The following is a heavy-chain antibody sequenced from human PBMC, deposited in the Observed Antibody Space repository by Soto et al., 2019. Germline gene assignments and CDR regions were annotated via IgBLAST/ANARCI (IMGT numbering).Heavy chain of an antibody. D-gene: IGHD1-20*01. V-gene: IGHV1-2*02. J-gene: IGHJ6*02. CDR1: GYTFTGYY. CDR2: INPNSGGT. Sequence: ASVKVSCKASGYTFTGYYMHWVRQAPGQGLEWMGWINPNSGGTNYAQKFQGRVTMTRDTSISTAYMELSRLRSDDTAVYYCARELYITGTPNPHGMDVWGQGTTVTVSS. CDR3: ARELYITGTPNPHGMDV.